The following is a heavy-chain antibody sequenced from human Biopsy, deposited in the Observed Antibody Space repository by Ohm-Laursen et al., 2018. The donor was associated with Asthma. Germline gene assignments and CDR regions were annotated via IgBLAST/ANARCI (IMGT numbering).Heavy chain of an antibody. CDR1: GFTFSSYG. CDR3: AKVRSDWVITESFDY. Sequence: SLRLSCVASGFTFSSYGMHWVRQAPGKGLEWVSGISWNSATIGYADSVEGRFTISRDNAKNSVFLHMDSLRPEDTAFYYCAKVRSDWVITESFDYWGQGVLVTVSS. V-gene: IGHV3-9*01. CDR2: ISWNSATI. D-gene: IGHD3-22*01. J-gene: IGHJ4*02.